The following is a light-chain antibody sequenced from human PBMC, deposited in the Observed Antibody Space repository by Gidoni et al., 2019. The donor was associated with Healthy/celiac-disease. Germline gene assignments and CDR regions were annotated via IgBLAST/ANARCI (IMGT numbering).Light chain of an antibody. CDR2: AAS. CDR1: QSISSY. V-gene: IGKV1-39*01. CDR3: KQGYSTPTT. J-gene: IGKJ1*01. Sequence: DIQMTQSPSSVSASVGDRVTITCRASQSISSYLNWYQQKPGKAPKLLIYAASSLQSGVPSRFSGSGSGTDFTLTISSLQPEDFATYYCKQGYSTPTTFGQGTKVEIK.